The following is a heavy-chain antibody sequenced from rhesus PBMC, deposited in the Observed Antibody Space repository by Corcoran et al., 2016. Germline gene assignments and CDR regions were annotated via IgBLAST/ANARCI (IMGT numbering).Heavy chain of an antibody. CDR3: AKEYSAAAGLFDY. CDR1: GYSFTRSW. V-gene: IGHV5-2*01. D-gene: IGHD6-25*01. Sequence: EVQLVQSGAEVKRPGESLKISCKTSGYSFTRSWIRRVRQRPGKGLEWRGAIDPSDSDTRYSPSFQGQVTISADKSISTTYLQWSSPKASDSATYYCAKEYSAAAGLFDYWGQGVLVTVSS. CDR2: IDPSDSDT. J-gene: IGHJ4*01.